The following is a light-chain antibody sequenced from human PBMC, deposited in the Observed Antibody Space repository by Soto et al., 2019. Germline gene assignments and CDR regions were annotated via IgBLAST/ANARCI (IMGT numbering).Light chain of an antibody. CDR1: SSDVGGYNF. J-gene: IGLJ3*02. CDR2: DVS. CDR3: CSYAGSSTWV. Sequence: QSALTQPASVSGSPGQSITISCTGTSSDVGGYNFVSWYQQHPGKAPKLMIYDVSYRPSGVSNRFSGSKSGNTASLTISGLQAEDEADYYCCSYAGSSTWVFGGGTKLTVL. V-gene: IGLV2-23*02.